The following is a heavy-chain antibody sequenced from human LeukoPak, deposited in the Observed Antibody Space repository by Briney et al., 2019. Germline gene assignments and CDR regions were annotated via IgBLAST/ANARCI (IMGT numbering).Heavy chain of an antibody. CDR3: ARAVVLYYDGSGYSTRFDY. CDR2: INHSGST. V-gene: IGHV4-34*01. CDR1: GGSFSGYY. D-gene: IGHD3-22*01. Sequence: SETLSLTCAVYGGSFSGYYWSWIRQPPGKGLEWIGEINHSGSTNYNPSLKSRVSISVDTSKNQFSLKLRSVTAADTAMYYCARAVVLYYDGSGYSTRFDYWGQGTLVTVSS. J-gene: IGHJ4*02.